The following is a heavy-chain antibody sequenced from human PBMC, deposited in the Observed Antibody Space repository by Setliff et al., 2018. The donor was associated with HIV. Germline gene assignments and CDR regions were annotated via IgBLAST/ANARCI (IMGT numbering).Heavy chain of an antibody. J-gene: IGHJ6*03. V-gene: IGHV4-61*01. CDR3: ASEAWTSYRSSSGYYYYYMDV. CDR1: GDSVSSASYY. CDR2: IYYSGTT. Sequence: TSETLSLTCTVSGDSVSSASYYWSWIRQPPGKGLEWIGYIYYSGTTKYNPSLKSRVTISVDTSKNQFSLKLSSVPAADTAVYYCASEAWTSYRSSSGYYYYYMDVWGKGTTVTVSS. D-gene: IGHD6-6*01.